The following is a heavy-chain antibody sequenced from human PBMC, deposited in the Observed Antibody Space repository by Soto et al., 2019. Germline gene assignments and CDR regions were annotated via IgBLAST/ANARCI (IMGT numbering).Heavy chain of an antibody. CDR2: IYYSGST. CDR3: ARERVSSWFDP. V-gene: IGHV4-59*01. Sequence: QVQLQESGPGLVKPSETLSLTCTVSGGSISSYYWSWIRQPPGKGLEWIGYIYYSGSTNYNPSLKSRVTISVDTSKNQFSLKLSSVTAADTAVYYCARERVSSWFDPWGQGILVTVSS. CDR1: GGSISSYY. J-gene: IGHJ5*02.